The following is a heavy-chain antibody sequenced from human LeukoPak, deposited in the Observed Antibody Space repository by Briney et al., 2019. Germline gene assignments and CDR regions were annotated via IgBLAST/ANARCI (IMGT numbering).Heavy chain of an antibody. J-gene: IGHJ4*02. CDR2: ISTGDSDT. V-gene: IGHV5-51*03. CDR1: GYCFTSYW. D-gene: IGHD6-19*01. Sequence: GESLRISCEGCGYCFTSYWIGWVRQMRGKGLEWVGIISTGDSDTCYSPSLQGQVTISADKSISTAYLQWSSLKASDTAMYYCARSAAYSSGWFSIDYWCQGTLVTVSS. CDR3: ARSAAYSSGWFSIDY.